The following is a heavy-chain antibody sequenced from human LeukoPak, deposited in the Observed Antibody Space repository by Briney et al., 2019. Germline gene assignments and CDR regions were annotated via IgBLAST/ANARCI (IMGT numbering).Heavy chain of an antibody. Sequence: PSETLSLTCAVYGGSFSGYYWSWIRQPPGKGLEWIGEINYSGSTNYNPSLKSRVTISVDTSKNQFSLKLSSVTAADTAVYYCARVHRYSSGWSHVRPYSWFDPWGQGTLVTVSS. CDR3: ARVHRYSSGWSHVRPYSWFDP. V-gene: IGHV4-34*01. J-gene: IGHJ5*02. CDR2: INYSGST. D-gene: IGHD6-19*01. CDR1: GGSFSGYY.